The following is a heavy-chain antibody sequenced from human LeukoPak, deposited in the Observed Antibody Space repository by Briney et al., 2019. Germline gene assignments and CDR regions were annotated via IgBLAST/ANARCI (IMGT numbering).Heavy chain of an antibody. CDR3: AKRMIRGVNHDAFDL. J-gene: IGHJ3*01. Sequence: GGSLRLSCAASGFTFSRYAMSWVRQAPGKGLEWVSAVSGSGGSTYYADSVKGLFTISRDNSKNTLYLQMNSLRAEDTAVYYCAKRMIRGVNHDAFDLWGQGTMVTVSS. D-gene: IGHD3-10*01. CDR2: VSGSGGST. CDR1: GFTFSRYA. V-gene: IGHV3-23*01.